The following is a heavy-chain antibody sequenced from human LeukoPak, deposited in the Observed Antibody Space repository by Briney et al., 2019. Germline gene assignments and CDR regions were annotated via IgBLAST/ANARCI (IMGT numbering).Heavy chain of an antibody. Sequence: GGSLRLSCAASGFTFSNYAMSWVRQAPGKGLEWVSGISGGGGSSDYADSVKGRFTISRDNSKNTLYLQVDSLRDEDTALYYFAKMSGYYSRWASKFDYWGQGTLVTVSS. CDR1: GFTFSNYA. CDR2: ISGGGGSS. CDR3: AKMSGYYSRWASKFDY. V-gene: IGHV3-23*01. J-gene: IGHJ4*02. D-gene: IGHD3-3*01.